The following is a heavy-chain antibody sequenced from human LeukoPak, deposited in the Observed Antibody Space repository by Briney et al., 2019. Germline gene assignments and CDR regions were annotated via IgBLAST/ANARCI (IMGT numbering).Heavy chain of an antibody. V-gene: IGHV3-23*01. CDR3: AKRVPYSSSSVYFDN. CDR2: ISDSGGSA. J-gene: IGHJ4*02. Sequence: GGSLRLSCAASGFTFSTYAMSWVRQAPGKGLEWVSGISDSGGSAYNADSVKGRFTLSRDNSKNTLYLQMNSLRAEDTAVYYCAKRVPYSSSSVYFDNWGQGTLVTVSS. CDR1: GFTFSTYA. D-gene: IGHD6-6*01.